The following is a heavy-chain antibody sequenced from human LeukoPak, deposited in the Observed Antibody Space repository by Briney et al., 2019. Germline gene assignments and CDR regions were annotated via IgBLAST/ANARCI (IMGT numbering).Heavy chain of an antibody. Sequence: GGSLRLSCAASGFTFSSYAMSWVRQAPGKGLEWVSSSGRSTYYTDSVKGRFTISRDNSKNTLYLRMNSLRAEDTAVYYCAKNQQRYSNSPIDHWGQGTLVTVSP. CDR1: GFTFSSYA. V-gene: IGHV3-23*01. CDR3: AKNQQRYSNSPIDH. J-gene: IGHJ4*02. CDR2: SGRST. D-gene: IGHD6-6*01.